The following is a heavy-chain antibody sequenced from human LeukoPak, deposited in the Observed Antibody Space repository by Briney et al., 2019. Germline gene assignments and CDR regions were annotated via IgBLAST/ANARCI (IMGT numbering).Heavy chain of an antibody. CDR3: ARGGLVAATLSDYFDY. D-gene: IGHD2-15*01. J-gene: IGHJ4*02. CDR2: INHSGST. CDR1: GGSFSGYY. V-gene: IGHV4-34*01. Sequence: SETLSLTCAVYGGSFSGYYWSWIRQPPGKGLEWIGEINHSGSTNYNPSLKSRVTISVDTSKNQFSLKLSSVTAADTAVYYCARGGLVAATLSDYFDYWGQGTLVTVSP.